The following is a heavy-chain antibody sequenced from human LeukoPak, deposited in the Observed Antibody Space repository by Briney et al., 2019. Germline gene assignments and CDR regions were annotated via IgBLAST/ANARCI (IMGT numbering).Heavy chain of an antibody. J-gene: IGHJ6*03. Sequence: ASVKVSCKVSGYTLTELSMHWVRQAPGKGLEWMGGFDPGDGETIYAQKFQGRVTMTEDTSTDTAYMELSSLRSEDTAVYYCATKEYSSSSAVSYYYYMDVWGKGTTVTVSS. D-gene: IGHD6-6*01. CDR1: GYTLTELS. CDR2: FDPGDGET. V-gene: IGHV1-24*01. CDR3: ATKEYSSSSAVSYYYYMDV.